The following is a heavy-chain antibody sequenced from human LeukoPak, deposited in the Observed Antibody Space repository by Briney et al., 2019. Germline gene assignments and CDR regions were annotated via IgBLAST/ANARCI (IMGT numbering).Heavy chain of an antibody. CDR2: IYHSGST. CDR1: GGSISSSNW. Sequence: PSGTLSLTCAVSGGSISSSNWWSWVRQPPGEGLEWIGEIYHSGSTNYNPSLKSRVTISVDKSKNQFPLQLSSVTAADTAVYYCARDRRGTSFGYHYYGMDVWGQGTTVTVSS. V-gene: IGHV4-4*02. D-gene: IGHD3-16*01. J-gene: IGHJ6*02. CDR3: ARDRRGTSFGYHYYGMDV.